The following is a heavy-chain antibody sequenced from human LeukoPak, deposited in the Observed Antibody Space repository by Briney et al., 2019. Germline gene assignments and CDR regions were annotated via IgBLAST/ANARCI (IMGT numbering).Heavy chain of an antibody. J-gene: IGHJ4*02. CDR3: ANLQYFDWLSFPDY. CDR2: ISSSDSTI. Sequence: PGGTLRLSCAASGFTFSSYGMSWVRQAPGKGLEWVSYISSSDSTIYYADSVKGRFTISRDNSKNTVYLQLNSLRAEDTALYYCANLQYFDWLSFPDYWGQGTLVTVSS. D-gene: IGHD3-9*01. V-gene: IGHV3-48*01. CDR1: GFTFSSYG.